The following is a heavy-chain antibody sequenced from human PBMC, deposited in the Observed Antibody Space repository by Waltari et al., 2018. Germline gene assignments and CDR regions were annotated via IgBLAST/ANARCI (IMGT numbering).Heavy chain of an antibody. CDR3: ARGKSWNGGY. CDR2: ISSSSSTI. Sequence: EVQLVESGGGLVQPGGSLRLSCAASGFTFSSYSMNWVGKAPGKGRGGVSYISSSSSTIVDADSVKGRFTSSRDNAKKSLYLQMNSLRAEDTAVYYCARGKSWNGGYWGQGTLVTVSS. CDR1: GFTFSSYS. D-gene: IGHD1-1*01. V-gene: IGHV3-48*01. J-gene: IGHJ4*02.